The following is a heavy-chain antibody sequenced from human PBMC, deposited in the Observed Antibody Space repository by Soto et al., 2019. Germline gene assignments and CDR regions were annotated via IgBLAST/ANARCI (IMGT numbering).Heavy chain of an antibody. CDR2: IKSGTDGGTT. Sequence: EVQLVESGGGLVKPGGSLRLSCAVSGFTFSNAWMTWVRQAPGKGLEWVGRIKSGTDGGTTDYAVPVKGRFTISRVDSKNTLYLEMNSLKTEDTAVYYCTTGGDALAQGVIVGYFDYWGQGTLVTVSS. CDR1: GFTFSNAW. V-gene: IGHV3-15*01. J-gene: IGHJ4*02. CDR3: TTGGDALAQGVIVGYFDY. D-gene: IGHD3-10*01.